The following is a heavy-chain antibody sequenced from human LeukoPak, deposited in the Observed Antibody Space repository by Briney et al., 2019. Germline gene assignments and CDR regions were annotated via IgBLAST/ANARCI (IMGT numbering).Heavy chain of an antibody. Sequence: ASVKVSCKASGGTFSSYAISWVRQAPGQGLEWMGGIIPIFGTANYAQKFQGRVTITTDESTSTAYMELSSLRSEDTAVYYCARILSNYYDSSGYYDLWGQGTLVTVSS. D-gene: IGHD3-22*01. V-gene: IGHV1-69*05. CDR3: ARILSNYYDSSGYYDL. CDR2: IIPIFGTA. CDR1: GGTFSSYA. J-gene: IGHJ4*02.